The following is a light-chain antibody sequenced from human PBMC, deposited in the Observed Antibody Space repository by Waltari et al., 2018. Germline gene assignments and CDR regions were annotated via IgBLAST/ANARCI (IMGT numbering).Light chain of an antibody. V-gene: IGKV3-11*01. CDR2: DAS. Sequence: ELVLTQSPATLSLSPGERATLSCRASQYVSTYLAWYHQKPGQAPRLLIYDASNRATGIPARFSGSGSGTDFTLTISSLEPEDFAVYYCQQRFALFTFGPGTKVDIK. CDR3: QQRFALFT. J-gene: IGKJ3*01. CDR1: QYVSTY.